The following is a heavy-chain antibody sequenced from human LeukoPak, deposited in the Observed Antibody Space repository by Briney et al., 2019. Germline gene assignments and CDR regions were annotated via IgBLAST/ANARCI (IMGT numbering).Heavy chain of an antibody. J-gene: IGHJ4*02. CDR1: GGSFSGYY. Sequence: PSETLSLTCAVYGGSFSGYYWSWIRQPPGKGLEWIGEINHSGSTNYNPSLKSRVTISVDTSKNQFSLKLSSVTAADTAVYYCARDTHSSGWYRVDYWGQGTLVTVSS. CDR3: ARDTHSSGWYRVDY. D-gene: IGHD6-19*01. CDR2: INHSGST. V-gene: IGHV4-34*01.